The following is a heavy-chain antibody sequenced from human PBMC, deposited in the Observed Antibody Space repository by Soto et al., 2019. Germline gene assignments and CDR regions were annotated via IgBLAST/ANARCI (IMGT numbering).Heavy chain of an antibody. CDR1: GGTFSSYA. J-gene: IGHJ6*02. V-gene: IGHV1-69*01. D-gene: IGHD4-17*01. CDR2: IIPIFGSV. CDR3: ARAATVVIFNQGHDYGMDV. Sequence: QVQLVQSGAEVKKSGSSVKVSCKASGGTFSSYAISWVRQAPGQGLEWMGGIIPIFGSVKYAQKFQGRVTITADESTSTAYMELSSLRSDDTAVYFCARAATVVIFNQGHDYGMDVWGQWTKVTVSS.